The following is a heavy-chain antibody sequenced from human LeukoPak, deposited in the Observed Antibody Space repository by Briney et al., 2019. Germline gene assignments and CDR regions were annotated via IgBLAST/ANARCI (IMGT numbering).Heavy chain of an antibody. V-gene: IGHV3-23*01. CDR2: ISGSGGST. J-gene: IGHJ4*02. CDR1: GFTFSSYS. CDR3: AKDVVDFWSGFDY. Sequence: PGGSLRLSCAASGFTFSSYSMNWVRQAPGKGLEWVSAISGSGGSTYYADSVKGRFTISRDNSKNTLYLQMNSLRAEDTAVYYCAKDVVDFWSGFDYWGQGTLVTVSS. D-gene: IGHD3-3*01.